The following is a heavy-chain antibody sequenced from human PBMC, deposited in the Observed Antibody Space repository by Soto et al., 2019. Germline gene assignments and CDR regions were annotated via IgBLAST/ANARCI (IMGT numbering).Heavy chain of an antibody. CDR3: ARGRRTTVTIDY. J-gene: IGHJ4*02. CDR2: INHSGST. V-gene: IGHV4-34*01. D-gene: IGHD4-17*01. CDR1: GGSFSGYY. Sequence: SETLSLTCAVYGGSFSGYYWSWIRQPPGKGLEWIGEINHSGSTNYNPSLKSRVTISVDTSKNQFSLKLSSVIAADTAVYYCARGRRTTVTIDYWGQGTLVT.